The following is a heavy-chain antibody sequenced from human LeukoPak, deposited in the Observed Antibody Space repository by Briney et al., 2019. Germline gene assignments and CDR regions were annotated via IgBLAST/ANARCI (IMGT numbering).Heavy chain of an antibody. CDR3: TKALFGGMTV. V-gene: IGHV3-23*01. J-gene: IGHJ6*02. D-gene: IGHD3-10*01. CDR1: GFTFSTYG. Sequence: GGSLRLSCAASGFTFSTYGMSWVRQAPGKGLECVSGISGSGGTTYYADSVKGRFTISRDNSKNTVSMQLDSLRVDDMAIYYCTKALFGGMTVWGQGTTVTVSS. CDR2: ISGSGGTT.